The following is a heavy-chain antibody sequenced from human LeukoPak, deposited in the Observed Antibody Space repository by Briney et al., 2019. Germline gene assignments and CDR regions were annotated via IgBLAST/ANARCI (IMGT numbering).Heavy chain of an antibody. CDR3: ARAITIFGVVIIDY. D-gene: IGHD3-3*01. Sequence: PSETLSLTCTVSGGSIGSYYWSWIRQPAGKGLEWIGRIYTSGSTNYNPSLKSRVTMSVDTSKNQFSLKLSSVTAADTAVYYCARAITIFGVVIIDYWGQGTLVTVSS. J-gene: IGHJ4*02. CDR1: GGSIGSYY. CDR2: IYTSGST. V-gene: IGHV4-4*07.